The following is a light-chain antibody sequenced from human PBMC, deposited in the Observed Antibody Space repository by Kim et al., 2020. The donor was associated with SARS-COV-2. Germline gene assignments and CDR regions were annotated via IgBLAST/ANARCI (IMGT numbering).Light chain of an antibody. J-gene: IGKJ5*01. Sequence: ASVWDRVTICCRASQTVIGYLHWYIQKPGEVPKLLRYAAYSLQTGVPSRCSGSVVVTEFCLTINGLQPEEFATHFCQQTFDAPVTFGEGTRRGIK. CDR2: AAY. CDR1: QTVIGY. V-gene: IGKV1-39*01. CDR3: QQTFDAPVT.